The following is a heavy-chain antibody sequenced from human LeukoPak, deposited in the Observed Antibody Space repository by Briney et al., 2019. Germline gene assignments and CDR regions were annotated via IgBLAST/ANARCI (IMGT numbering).Heavy chain of an antibody. CDR2: VKSKRDGEII. J-gene: IGHJ4*02. V-gene: IGHV3-15*01. CDR3: TTDPRD. CDR1: GLKFVHYW. Sequence: GGSLRLSSRGYGLKFVHYWMSWVRQAPGKGLEWIGRVKSKRDGEIIDYAASVNGRFTVSRDDSKSTLYLQMNNLKTEDTGVYYCTTDPRDWGQGTLVTVFS.